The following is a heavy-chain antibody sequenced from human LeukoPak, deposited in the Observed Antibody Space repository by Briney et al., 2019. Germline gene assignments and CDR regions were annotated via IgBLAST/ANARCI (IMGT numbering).Heavy chain of an antibody. V-gene: IGHV1-69*13. CDR2: IIPIFGTA. D-gene: IGHD6-13*01. CDR1: GGTFSSYA. Sequence: SVKVSCKASGGTFSSYAISWVRQAPGQGLEWMGGIIPIFGTANYAQKFQGRVTITADESTSAAYMELSSLRSEDTAVYYCARGGIAAAGTLGPFDYWGQGTLVTVSS. J-gene: IGHJ4*02. CDR3: ARGGIAAAGTLGPFDY.